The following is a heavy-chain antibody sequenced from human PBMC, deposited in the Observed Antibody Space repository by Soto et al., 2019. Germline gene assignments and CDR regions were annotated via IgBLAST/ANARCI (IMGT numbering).Heavy chain of an antibody. J-gene: IGHJ4*02. CDR3: AKVPPEDFWSGYYTYFFDF. V-gene: IGHV3-23*01. Sequence: GGSLRLSCAASGFTFSSYAMSWVRQAPGKGLEWVSAISGSGGSTYYADSVKGRFTISRDNSKNTLYLQMNSLRAEDTAVYYCAKVPPEDFWSGYYTYFFDFRGQGSSVTGSS. D-gene: IGHD3-3*01. CDR2: ISGSGGST. CDR1: GFTFSSYA.